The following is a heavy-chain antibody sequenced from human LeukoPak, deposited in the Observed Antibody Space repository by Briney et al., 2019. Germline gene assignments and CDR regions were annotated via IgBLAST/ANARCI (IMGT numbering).Heavy chain of an antibody. Sequence: GGSLRLSCAASGFTVSSKYMSWVRQAPGKGLEWVANIKQDGSEKYYVDSVKGRFTISRDNAKNSLYLQMNSLRAEDTAVYYCARPDTAMGMDWYFDLWGRGTLVTVSS. CDR3: ARPDTAMGMDWYFDL. CDR2: IKQDGSEK. CDR1: GFTVSSKY. J-gene: IGHJ2*01. V-gene: IGHV3-7*03. D-gene: IGHD5-18*01.